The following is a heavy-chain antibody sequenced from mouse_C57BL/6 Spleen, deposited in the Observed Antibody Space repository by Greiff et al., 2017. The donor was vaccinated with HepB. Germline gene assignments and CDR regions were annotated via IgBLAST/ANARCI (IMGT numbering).Heavy chain of an antibody. Sequence: QVQLQQPGAELVKPGASVKMSCKASGYTFTSYWITWVKQRPGQGLEWIGDIYPGSGSTNYNEKFKSKATLTVDTSSSTAYMQLSSLTSGDSAVYYCARGGTTEVARGAMDYWGQGTSVTVSS. V-gene: IGHV1-55*01. CDR2: IYPGSGST. J-gene: IGHJ4*01. D-gene: IGHD1-1*01. CDR1: GYTFTSYW. CDR3: ARGGTTEVARGAMDY.